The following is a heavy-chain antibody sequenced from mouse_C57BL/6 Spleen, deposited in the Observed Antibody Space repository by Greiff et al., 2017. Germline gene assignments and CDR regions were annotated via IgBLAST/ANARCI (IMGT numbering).Heavy chain of an antibody. CDR2: IDPNSGGT. D-gene: IGHD1-1*01. V-gene: IGHV1-72*01. Sequence: QVQLQPGAELVKPGASVKLSCKASGYTFTSYWMHWVKQRPGRGLGWIGRIDPNSGGTKYNEKFKSKATLTVDKPSSTAYMQLSSLTSEDSAVYYCARDYYGSSFYFDYWGQGTTLTVSS. J-gene: IGHJ2*01. CDR1: GYTFTSYW. CDR3: ARDYYGSSFYFDY.